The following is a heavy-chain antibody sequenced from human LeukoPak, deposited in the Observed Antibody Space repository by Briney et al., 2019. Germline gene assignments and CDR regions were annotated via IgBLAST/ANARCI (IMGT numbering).Heavy chain of an antibody. CDR1: VIPFSDYY. J-gene: IGHJ4*02. V-gene: IGHV3-11*03. CDR2: ISASSYYT. CDR3: AAGTAADF. Sequence: GGSLRLSCVVSVIPFSDYYMNWIRLAPGKGLEWISYISASSYYTDYADSVKRRFTISRDNAKNTLYLQMNSLGVEDTAVYYCAAGTAADFWGQGTLVSVSS. D-gene: IGHD6-13*01.